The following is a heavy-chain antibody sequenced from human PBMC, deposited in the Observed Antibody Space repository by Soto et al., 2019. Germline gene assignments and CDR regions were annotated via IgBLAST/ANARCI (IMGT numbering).Heavy chain of an antibody. V-gene: IGHV3-23*01. CDR1: GFTFSKNA. Sequence: GGSLRLSCAASGFTFSKNAMSWVRQAPGKGLEWVSGISGSGDSTYYADPVKGRFTISRDNSKNTLYLETNGLRAEDTAVYYCLKYCSSTSCYSYYAMDVWGQGTTVTVSS. CDR2: ISGSGDST. J-gene: IGHJ6*02. D-gene: IGHD2-2*01. CDR3: LKYCSSTSCYSYYAMDV.